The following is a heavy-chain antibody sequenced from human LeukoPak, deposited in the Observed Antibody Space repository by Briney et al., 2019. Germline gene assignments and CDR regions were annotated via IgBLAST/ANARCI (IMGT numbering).Heavy chain of an antibody. CDR3: ARDGWPNGFDI. Sequence: SETLSLTCTVSGGSISSYYWSWIRQPPGKGLEWIGFYYHSGSTSYSPSLKSRVTMSVDTSKNQFSLKLSSVTAADTAVYYCARDGWPNGFDIWGQGTMVTVSS. CDR2: YYHSGST. D-gene: IGHD2-15*01. J-gene: IGHJ3*02. CDR1: GGSISSYY. V-gene: IGHV4-59*12.